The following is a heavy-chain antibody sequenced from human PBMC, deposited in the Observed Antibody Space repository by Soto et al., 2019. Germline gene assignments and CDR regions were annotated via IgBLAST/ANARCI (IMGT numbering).Heavy chain of an antibody. J-gene: IGHJ5*02. V-gene: IGHV1-3*01. CDR1: GYTFTSYG. CDR3: ARDGGYSSTLFDP. Sequence: ASVKVSCKASGYTFTSYGIHWVRQAPGQRLEWMGWINAANGDTKYSPKFQGRVTITADESTSTAYMELSSLRSEDTAVYYCARDGGYSSTLFDPWGQGTLVTVSS. D-gene: IGHD6-13*01. CDR2: INAANGDT.